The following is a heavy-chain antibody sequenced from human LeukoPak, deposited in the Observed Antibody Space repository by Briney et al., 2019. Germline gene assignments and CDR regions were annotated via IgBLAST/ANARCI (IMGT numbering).Heavy chain of an antibody. CDR1: GFTFSSYG. Sequence: PGGSLRLSCAASGFTFSSYGMHWVRQAPGKGLEWVAVIWYDGSNKYYADSVKGRFTISRDNSRNTLYLQMDSLRVDDTAVYYCASSLLATMGPLFYWGLGALVTVSS. CDR3: ASSLLATMGPLFY. CDR2: IWYDGSNK. D-gene: IGHD5-24*01. J-gene: IGHJ4*02. V-gene: IGHV3-33*01.